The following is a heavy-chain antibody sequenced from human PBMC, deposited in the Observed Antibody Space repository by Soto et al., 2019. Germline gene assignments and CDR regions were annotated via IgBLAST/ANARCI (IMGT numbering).Heavy chain of an antibody. D-gene: IGHD6-19*01. V-gene: IGHV4-39*01. J-gene: IGHJ5*02. CDR1: GGSISSSSYY. CDR2: IYYSGST. Sequence: QLQLQESGPGLVKPSETLSLTCTVSGGSISSSSYYWGWIRQPPGKGLEWIGSIYYSGSTYYNPSLKRRVXXXVXXSKNQFSLKLSSVTAADTAVYYCASMRLSIAVADPGTWFDPWGQGTLVTVSS. CDR3: ASMRLSIAVADPGTWFDP.